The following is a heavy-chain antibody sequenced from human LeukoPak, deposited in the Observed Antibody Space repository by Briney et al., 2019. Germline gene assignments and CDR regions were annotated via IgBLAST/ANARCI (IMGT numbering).Heavy chain of an antibody. CDR3: ARGGIVVIPAAHSDAFDI. D-gene: IGHD2-2*01. J-gene: IGHJ3*02. CDR1: GGSFSTYY. CDR2: IYYSGGT. V-gene: IGHV4-59*01. Sequence: SETLSLTCTVSGGSFSTYYWSWIRQPPGKGLEWIGYIYYSGGTNYNPSLKSRVTISVDTSKNQFSLKLSSVTAADTAVYYCARGGIVVIPAAHSDAFDIWGQGTMVTVSS.